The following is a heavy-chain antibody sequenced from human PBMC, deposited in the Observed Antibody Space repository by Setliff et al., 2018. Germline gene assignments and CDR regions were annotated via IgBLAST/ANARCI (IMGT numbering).Heavy chain of an antibody. V-gene: IGHV1-3*01. CDR2: INAGNGNT. CDR1: GYTFTSYA. Sequence: ASVKVSCKASGYTFTSYAMHWVRQAPGQRLEWMGWINAGNGNTKYSQKFQGRVTITRDTSASTAYMELSSLRSEDTAVYYCAREYYYDSSGYRTSFDPWGQGTLVTSPQ. CDR3: AREYYYDSSGYRTSFDP. D-gene: IGHD3-22*01. J-gene: IGHJ5*02.